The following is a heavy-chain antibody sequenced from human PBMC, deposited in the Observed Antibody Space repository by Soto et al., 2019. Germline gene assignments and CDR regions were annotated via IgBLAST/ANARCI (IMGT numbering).Heavy chain of an antibody. J-gene: IGHJ4*02. D-gene: IGHD5-18*01. CDR2: ISSSSSTI. CDR1: GLPRTIKN. V-gene: IGHV3-48*02. Sequence: GALRRKCADRGLPRTIKNMKWVCQAPGKGLEWVSFISSSSSTIYYADSVKGRFTISRDNAKNSLYLQMNSLRDEDTAVYYCARDRGYTYGFDFWGQGALVTVSS. CDR3: ARDRGYTYGFDF.